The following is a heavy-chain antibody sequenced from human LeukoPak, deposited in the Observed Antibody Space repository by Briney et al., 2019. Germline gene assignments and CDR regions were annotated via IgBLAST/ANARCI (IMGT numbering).Heavy chain of an antibody. Sequence: SETLSLTCAVYGGSFSGYYWSWIRQPPGKGLEWIWEINHSGSTNYNPPPKRRVTISVDTSTNQFSLKLSSLTAADTPVYYCARVGYYYDSSGYKGVAYFDYWGQGTLVTVSS. D-gene: IGHD3-22*01. CDR1: GGSFSGYY. J-gene: IGHJ4*02. CDR3: ARVGYYYDSSGYKGVAYFDY. V-gene: IGHV4-34*01. CDR2: INHSGST.